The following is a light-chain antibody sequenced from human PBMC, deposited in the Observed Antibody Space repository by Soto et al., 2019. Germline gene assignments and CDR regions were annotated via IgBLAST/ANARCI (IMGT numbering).Light chain of an antibody. CDR3: QQSYSTPLT. V-gene: IGKV1-39*01. Sequence: DIQMTQSPSSLSASVGDRVTITCRASQSISSYLNWYQQKPGKAPKLLIYAAYSLQSGVPSRFSGSGSGTEFTLTISSLQPEDFAMYYCQQSYSTPLTFGGGTKVEIK. J-gene: IGKJ4*01. CDR1: QSISSY. CDR2: AAY.